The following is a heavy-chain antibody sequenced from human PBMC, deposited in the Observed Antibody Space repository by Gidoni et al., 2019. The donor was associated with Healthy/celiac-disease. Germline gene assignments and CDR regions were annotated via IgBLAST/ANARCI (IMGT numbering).Heavy chain of an antibody. CDR3: AKDVAGTFDY. CDR1: GFTFDDYA. Sequence: EVQLVEYGGGLVQPGRSLRLSCAASGFTFDDYAMHWVRQAPGKGLEWVSGISWNSGSIGYADSVKGRFTISRDNAKNSLYLQMNSLRAEDTALYYCAKDVAGTFDYWGQGTLVTVSS. CDR2: ISWNSGSI. D-gene: IGHD6-19*01. V-gene: IGHV3-9*01. J-gene: IGHJ4*02.